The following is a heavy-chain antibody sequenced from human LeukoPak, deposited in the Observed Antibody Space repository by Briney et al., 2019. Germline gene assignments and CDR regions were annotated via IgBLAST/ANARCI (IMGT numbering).Heavy chain of an antibody. V-gene: IGHV3-9*01. CDR2: ISWNSGSI. CDR3: AKDRSYGSGMNYFDY. D-gene: IGHD3-10*01. J-gene: IGHJ4*02. CDR1: GFTFDDYA. Sequence: GGSLRLSCAASGFTFDDYAMHWVRQAPGKGLEWVSGISWNSGSIGYADSVKGRFTISRDNAKNSLYLQMNSLRAEDTAVYYCAKDRSYGSGMNYFDYWGQGTLVTVSS.